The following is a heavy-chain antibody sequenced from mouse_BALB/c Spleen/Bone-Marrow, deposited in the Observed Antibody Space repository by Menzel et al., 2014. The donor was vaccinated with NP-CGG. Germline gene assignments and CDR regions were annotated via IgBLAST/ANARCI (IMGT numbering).Heavy chain of an antibody. CDR2: INPSNGGT. CDR3: TRYGNYYFDY. J-gene: IGHJ2*01. V-gene: IGHV1S81*02. D-gene: IGHD2-1*01. Sequence: VQLQQSGAELVKPGASVKLSCKASGYTFTSYYMYWVKQRPGQGLGWIGEINPSNGGTNFNEKFKSKATLTVDKSSSTAYMQLSSLTSEDSAVYYCTRYGNYYFDYWGQGTTLTVSS. CDR1: GYTFTSYY.